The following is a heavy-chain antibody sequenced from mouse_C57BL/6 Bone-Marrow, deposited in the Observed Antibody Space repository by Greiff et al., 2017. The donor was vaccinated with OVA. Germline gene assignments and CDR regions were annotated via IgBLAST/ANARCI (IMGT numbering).Heavy chain of an antibody. D-gene: IGHD1-1*01. CDR2: INPYNGGT. CDR3: AREDYYGSSYLAWFAY. J-gene: IGHJ3*01. Sequence: EVQLQQSGPVLVKPGASVKMSCKASGYTFTDYYMNWVKQSHGKSLEWIGVINPYNGGTSYNQKFKGKATLTVDKSSSTAYMELNSLTSEDSAVYYGAREDYYGSSYLAWFAYWGQGTLVTVSA. CDR1: GYTFTDYY. V-gene: IGHV1-19*01.